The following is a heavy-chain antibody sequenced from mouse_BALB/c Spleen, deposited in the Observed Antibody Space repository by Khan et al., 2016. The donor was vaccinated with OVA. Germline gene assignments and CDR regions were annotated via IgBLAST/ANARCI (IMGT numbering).Heavy chain of an antibody. V-gene: IGHV1-77*01. D-gene: IGHD1-1*01. CDR3: ARSYDEAWFAY. J-gene: IGHJ3*01. CDR2: IYPGSGSA. Sequence: QVQLQQSGPELVKPGASVKMSCKATGYTFTDYVITWVKQRTGQGLEWIGAIYPGSGSAYYHEKFKDKATLTADKSSDTAYMQLSSLTSEDSAVSFCARSYDEAWFAYWGQGTLVTASA. CDR1: GYTFTDYV.